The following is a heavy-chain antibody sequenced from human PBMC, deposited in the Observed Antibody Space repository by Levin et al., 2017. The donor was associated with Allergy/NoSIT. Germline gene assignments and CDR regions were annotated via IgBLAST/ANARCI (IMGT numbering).Heavy chain of an antibody. D-gene: IGHD7-27*01. CDR3: ARGVAGVNDAFDI. CDR1: GFTVSSHY. CDR2: IYSGGST. J-gene: IGHJ3*02. Sequence: PGESLKISCAASGFTVSSHYMSWVRQAPGKGLEWVSVIYSGGSTYYADSVKGRFTISRDNSKNTLYLQMNSLRAEDTAVYYCARGVAGVNDAFDIWGQGTMVTVSS. V-gene: IGHV3-53*01.